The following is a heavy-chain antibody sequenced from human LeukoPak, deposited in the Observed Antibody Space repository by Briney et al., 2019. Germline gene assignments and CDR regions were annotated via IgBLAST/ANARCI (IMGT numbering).Heavy chain of an antibody. CDR2: ITPIFGSA. CDR3: ARGRYYYDSSGYYIAYFDY. J-gene: IGHJ4*02. CDR1: GGTFSSYA. V-gene: IGHV1-69*13. Sequence: ASVKVSCKASGGTFSSYAINWVRQAPGQGLEWMGGITPIFGSANYAQKFQGRVTFTADESTTTAYMELSSLRSEDTAVYYCARGRYYYDSSGYYIAYFDYWGQGTLVTVSS. D-gene: IGHD3-22*01.